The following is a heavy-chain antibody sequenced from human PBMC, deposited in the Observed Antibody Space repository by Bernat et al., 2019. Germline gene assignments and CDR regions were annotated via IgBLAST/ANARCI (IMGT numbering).Heavy chain of an antibody. J-gene: IGHJ4*02. Sequence: VQLVESGGGVVQPGGSLRLSCAASGFTFDDYAMHWVRQAPGKGLEWVAVISYDGIDKYYADSVKGRFTISRDNSKNTLFLQMNSLRPEDTAVYYCARDKGYSSSSGSLGYWGQGTLVTVSS. D-gene: IGHD6-6*01. CDR3: ARDKGYSSSSGSLGY. CDR2: ISYDGIDK. CDR1: GFTFDDYA. V-gene: IGHV3-30-3*01.